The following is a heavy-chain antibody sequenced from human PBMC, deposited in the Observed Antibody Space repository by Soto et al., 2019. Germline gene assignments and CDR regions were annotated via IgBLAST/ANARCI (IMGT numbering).Heavy chain of an antibody. J-gene: IGHJ4*02. CDR2: ISSSSSAI. CDR3: AKMTTVVDHYFDY. V-gene: IGHV3-48*02. Sequence: PGGSLRLSCAASGFTFSSYSMNWVRQAPGKGLEWVSYISSSSSAIYYADSVKGRFTISRDNAKNSLYLQMNSLRDEDTAVYYCAKMTTVVDHYFDYWGQGTLVTVS. D-gene: IGHD4-17*01. CDR1: GFTFSSYS.